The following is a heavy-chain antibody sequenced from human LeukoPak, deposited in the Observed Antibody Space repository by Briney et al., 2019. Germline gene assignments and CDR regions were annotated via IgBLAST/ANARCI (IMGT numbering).Heavy chain of an antibody. CDR1: GFSFDDYG. V-gene: IGHV3-9*01. CDR2: ITWNSNRE. Sequence: QPGRSLRLSCAASGFSFDDYGMHWVRQVPGKGLEWVPGITWNSNREGYTDSVKGRFTISRDNAKNSLYLQMNSLRVEDTALYYCAKDGGGVTMTLDYWGQGTLVTVS. J-gene: IGHJ4*02. CDR3: AKDGGGVTMTLDY. D-gene: IGHD4-17*01.